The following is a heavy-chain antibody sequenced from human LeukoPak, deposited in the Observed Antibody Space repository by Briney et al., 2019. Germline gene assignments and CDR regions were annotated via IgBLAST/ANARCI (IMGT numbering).Heavy chain of an antibody. CDR2: GTT. D-gene: IGHD3-3*01. CDR1: GGSISGYY. Sequence: SETLSLTCSVSGGSISGYYWTWIRQPAGKGLEWMGSGTTNYNPSLKSRVTMSVDRSKNQLSLKLRSVTAADTAVYYCARNHDRDAFDIWGQGTLVTVSS. CDR3: ARNHDRDAFDI. J-gene: IGHJ3*02. V-gene: IGHV4-4*07.